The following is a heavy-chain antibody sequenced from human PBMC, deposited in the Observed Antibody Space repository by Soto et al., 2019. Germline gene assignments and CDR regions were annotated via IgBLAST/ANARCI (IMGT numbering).Heavy chain of an antibody. Sequence: PSETLSLTCTVSGGSISSDYWSWIRQPPGKGLEWIGNIYYSGSTNYNPSLKSRVTISLDTSTNEFSLKLSSVTAADPAVYYCASTRRWLSVDSWGPGTLVTVSS. D-gene: IGHD3-22*01. J-gene: IGHJ4*02. CDR3: ASTRRWLSVDS. CDR2: IYYSGST. CDR1: GGSISSDY. V-gene: IGHV4-59*01.